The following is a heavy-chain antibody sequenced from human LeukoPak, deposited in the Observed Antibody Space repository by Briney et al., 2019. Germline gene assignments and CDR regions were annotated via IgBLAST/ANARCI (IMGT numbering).Heavy chain of an antibody. V-gene: IGHV1-18*01. Sequence: ASVKVSCKASGYAFTSYGISWVRQAPGQGLEWMGWISAYNGNTNYAQKLQGRVTMTTDTSTSTAYMELRSLRSDDTAVYYCARWGSGYYYAGYYFDYWGQGTLVTVSS. CDR2: ISAYNGNT. CDR1: GYAFTSYG. D-gene: IGHD3-22*01. CDR3: ARWGSGYYYAGYYFDY. J-gene: IGHJ4*02.